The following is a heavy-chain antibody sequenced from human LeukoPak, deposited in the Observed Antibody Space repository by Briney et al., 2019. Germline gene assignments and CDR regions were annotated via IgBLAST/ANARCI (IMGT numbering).Heavy chain of an antibody. Sequence: GGSLRLSCAASGFAFSSYTMNWVRQAPGKGLEWVSSITSTSTYIFYADSVKGRLTISRDNAKNSLYLQMNSLRAEDTAVYYCARRYCSGGSCYSSYWGQGTLVTVSS. V-gene: IGHV3-21*01. CDR1: GFAFSSYT. CDR2: ITSTSTYI. D-gene: IGHD2-15*01. J-gene: IGHJ4*02. CDR3: ARRYCSGGSCYSSY.